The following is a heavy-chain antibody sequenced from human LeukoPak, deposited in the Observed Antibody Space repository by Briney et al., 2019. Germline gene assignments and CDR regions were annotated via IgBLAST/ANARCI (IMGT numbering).Heavy chain of an antibody. CDR2: INPNGGGT. CDR3: ARDWAAYYYDSSGYYHGVAFDI. D-gene: IGHD3-22*01. J-gene: IGHJ3*02. Sequence: ASVKVSCKASGYTFTGYYIHWVRQAPGQGLEWMAWINPNGGGTNYAQKFQGRVAVTRDSSISTAYMELSGLTSDDTAVYYCARDWAAYYYDSSGYYHGVAFDIWGQGTMVTVSS. V-gene: IGHV1-2*02. CDR1: GYTFTGYY.